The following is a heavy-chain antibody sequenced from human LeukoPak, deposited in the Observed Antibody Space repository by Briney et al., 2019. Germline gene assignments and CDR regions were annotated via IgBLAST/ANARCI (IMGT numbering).Heavy chain of an antibody. CDR2: ISDSGGST. D-gene: IGHD2-21*02. Sequence: GGSLRLSCAASGFTFSTYAMTWVRQAPGKGLEWVSAISDSGGSTYYADSVKGRFTISRDNAKNTLYLQMNSLRAEDTAVYYCARVLGGDPIDYWGQGTLVTVSS. J-gene: IGHJ4*02. CDR3: ARVLGGDPIDY. V-gene: IGHV3-23*01. CDR1: GFTFSTYA.